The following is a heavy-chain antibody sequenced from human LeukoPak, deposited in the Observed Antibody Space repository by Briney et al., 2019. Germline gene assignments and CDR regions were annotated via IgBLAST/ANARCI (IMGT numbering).Heavy chain of an antibody. D-gene: IGHD6-13*01. J-gene: IGHJ4*02. CDR3: VMYSRADY. CDR1: VFTFSSYC. V-gene: IGHV3-7*01. CDR2: IKQDGSQK. Sequence: GGPLRLSCAASVFTFSSYCMSWVRQAPGKGLEWVVNIKQDGSQKYYVDSVKGRFTISRDNAKNSLYLQMNSLRAEDTAVYYCVMYSRADYWGQGTLVTVSS.